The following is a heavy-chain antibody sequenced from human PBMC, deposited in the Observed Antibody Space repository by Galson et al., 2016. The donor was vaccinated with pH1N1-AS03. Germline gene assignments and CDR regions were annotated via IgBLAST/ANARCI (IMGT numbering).Heavy chain of an antibody. CDR3: ARDRGWNYGGLDL. CDR1: GFTFSTYA. CDR2: ISGADLST. D-gene: IGHD1-7*01. V-gene: IGHV3-23*01. Sequence: SLRLSCAASGFTFSTYAMSWVRQAPGKGLEWVSSISGADLSTYYADSVKGRFTISRDNMKKSLYLQLNSLRAEDTGIYYCARDRGWNYGGLDLWGQGTLGTVSS. J-gene: IGHJ5*02.